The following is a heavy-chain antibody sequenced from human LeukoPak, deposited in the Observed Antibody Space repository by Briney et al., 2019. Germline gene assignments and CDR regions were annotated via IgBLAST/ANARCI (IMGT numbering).Heavy chain of an antibody. V-gene: IGHV3-7*03. J-gene: IGHJ4*02. Sequence: PGGSLRLSCAASGFSFSAYWMTWVRQAPGTGLEWVANINPAGSETYYVDPVKGRFSISRDNAKNLVYLQMNSLRAEDTAVYYCAKAEDIAVAGNNFDYWGQGTLVTVSS. D-gene: IGHD6-19*01. CDR1: GFSFSAYW. CDR3: AKAEDIAVAGNNFDY. CDR2: INPAGSET.